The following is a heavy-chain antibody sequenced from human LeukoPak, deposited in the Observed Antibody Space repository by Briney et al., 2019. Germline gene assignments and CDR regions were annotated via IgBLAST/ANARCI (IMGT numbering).Heavy chain of an antibody. CDR2: IYSGGST. Sequence: GGSLRLSCAASGFTVSSNYMSWVRQAPGKGLEGVSVIYSGGSTYYADSVKGRFTISRDKSKNTLYLQMNSLRAEDTAVYYCARDYTGYSSSWYYYYMDVWGKGTTVTVSS. CDR3: ARDYTGYSSSWYYYYMDV. V-gene: IGHV3-66*02. J-gene: IGHJ6*03. CDR1: GFTVSSNY. D-gene: IGHD6-13*01.